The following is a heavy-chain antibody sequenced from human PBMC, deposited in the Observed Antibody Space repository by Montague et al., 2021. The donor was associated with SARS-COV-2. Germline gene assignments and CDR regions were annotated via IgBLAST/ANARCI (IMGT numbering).Heavy chain of an antibody. CDR2: IFFNRGP. D-gene: IGHD4-11*01. J-gene: IGHJ1*01. CDR1: GVSINEYF. Sequence: SETLSLTCTVSGVSINEYFWTWIRQTPGKGLEWIGYIFFNRGPIHNASLKNRVTISLDTSKSQVSLRRTSVTAADTAVYFCVSGRDGSYSHFHFWGQGALVTVSS. CDR3: VSGRDGSYSHFHF. V-gene: IGHV4-59*01.